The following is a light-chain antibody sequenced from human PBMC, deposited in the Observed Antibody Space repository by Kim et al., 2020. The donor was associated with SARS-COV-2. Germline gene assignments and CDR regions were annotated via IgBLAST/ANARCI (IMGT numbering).Light chain of an antibody. CDR2: GTS. V-gene: IGKV3-20*01. Sequence: EIVLTQSPATLSLSPGERATLSCRASQSVSNNYLAWYQQRRGEAPRLISYGTSSRATGIPDRFSGSWSGTDFTPTISRLEHEYFVVYYCQQNDSSPPTFGRGTKVDIK. CDR1: QSVSNNY. J-gene: IGKJ1*01. CDR3: QQNDSSPPT.